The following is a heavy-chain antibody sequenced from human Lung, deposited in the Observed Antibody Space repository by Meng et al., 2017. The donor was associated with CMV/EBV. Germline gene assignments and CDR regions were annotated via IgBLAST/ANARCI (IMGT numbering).Heavy chain of an antibody. CDR2: IYHSGST. CDR3: ARVKHEFGDYGPFDY. J-gene: IGHJ4*02. Sequence: QVQLQESGPGLVKPSGTLFLICAVSGDSIITSNWWSWVRQPPGKGLEWIGEIYHSGSTKYNPSIKSRVTISMDKSKNQFSLNLTSVTAADTAVYYCARVKHEFGDYGPFDYWGQGSLVTVSS. CDR1: GDSIITSNW. D-gene: IGHD4-17*01. V-gene: IGHV4-4*02.